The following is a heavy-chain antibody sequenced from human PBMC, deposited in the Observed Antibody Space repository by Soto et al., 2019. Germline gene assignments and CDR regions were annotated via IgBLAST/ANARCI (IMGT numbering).Heavy chain of an antibody. CDR3: ASMGYHYGSGSYPLDY. V-gene: IGHV4-59*08. Sequence: SETLSLTCAVSGGSISSYYWTWIRQPPGKGLEWIGFMYNSGSTHYNPSLKSRVTISLDTSKNQFSLNLRSVTAADTAVYYCASMGYHYGSGSYPLDYWGQGTLVTVSS. D-gene: IGHD3-10*01. CDR2: MYNSGST. CDR1: GGSISSYY. J-gene: IGHJ4*02.